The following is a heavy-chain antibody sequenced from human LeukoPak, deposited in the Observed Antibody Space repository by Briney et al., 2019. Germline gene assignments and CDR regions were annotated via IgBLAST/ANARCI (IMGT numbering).Heavy chain of an antibody. J-gene: IGHJ6*02. Sequence: SQSTPLTCGVSGSCISNYYRSWIRQSPGKGLEWIGYIYYSGTTNYNPSLKNRVTISVDTSRNQFSLQLRSVTAADTAVYYCAREDPQTTVPEGMDVWGQGTTVIVPS. V-gene: IGHV4-59*01. CDR2: IYYSGTT. D-gene: IGHD4-17*01. CDR3: AREDPQTTVPEGMDV. CDR1: GSCISNYY.